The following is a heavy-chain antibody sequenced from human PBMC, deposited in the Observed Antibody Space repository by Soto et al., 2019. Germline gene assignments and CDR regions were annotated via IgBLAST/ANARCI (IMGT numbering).Heavy chain of an antibody. J-gene: IGHJ4*02. Sequence: ASVKVSCKASGGTFSSYAIRWVRQAPGQGLEWMGGINPIFGTANYAQKFQGRVTITADKSTSTAYMELSSLRSEDTAVYYCACPIDSRSYYFDYWGQGTLVTVSS. V-gene: IGHV1-69*06. D-gene: IGHD6-6*01. CDR2: INPIFGTA. CDR1: GGTFSSYA. CDR3: ACPIDSRSYYFDY.